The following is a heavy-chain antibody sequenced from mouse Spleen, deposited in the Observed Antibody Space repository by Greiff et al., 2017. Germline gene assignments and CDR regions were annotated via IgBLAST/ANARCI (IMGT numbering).Heavy chain of an antibody. D-gene: IGHD1-1*01. J-gene: IGHJ4*01. CDR2: INPGSGGT. CDR3: ARGSSHSMGMDY. CDR1: GYAFTNYL. V-gene: IGHV1-54*01. Sequence: VQLVESGAELVRPGTSVKVSCKASGYAFTNYLIEWVKQRPGQGLEWIGVINPGSGGTNYNEKFKGKATLTADKSSSTAYMQLSSLTSEDSAVYFCARGSSHSMGMDYWGQGTSVTVSS.